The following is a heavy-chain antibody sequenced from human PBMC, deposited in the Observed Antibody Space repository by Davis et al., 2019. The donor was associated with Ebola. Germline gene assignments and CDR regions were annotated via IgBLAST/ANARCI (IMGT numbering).Heavy chain of an antibody. Sequence: GESLKISCAASGFTFSNAWMNWVRQAPGKGLEWVGRIKSKTDGGTTDYAAPVKGRFTISRDDSKNTAYLQMNSLKTEDTAVYYCTIAVAGTRDDYWGQGTLVTVSS. D-gene: IGHD6-19*01. CDR3: TIAVAGTRDDY. J-gene: IGHJ4*02. CDR2: IKSKTDGGTT. V-gene: IGHV3-15*07. CDR1: GFTFSNAW.